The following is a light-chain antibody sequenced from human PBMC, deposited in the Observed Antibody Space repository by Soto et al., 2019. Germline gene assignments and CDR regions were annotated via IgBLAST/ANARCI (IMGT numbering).Light chain of an antibody. CDR3: QQYHNWPPWT. CDR2: EAS. V-gene: IGKV3-15*01. J-gene: IGKJ1*01. CDR1: QTISTN. Sequence: EIVMTQSPATLSVSPGERATLSCRASQTISTNLAWYQQKPGQAPRLLIYEASTRATGIPARFSGSGSGTELTLTISSLQSEDFAVYYCQQYHNWPPWTFGQGTKVEIK.